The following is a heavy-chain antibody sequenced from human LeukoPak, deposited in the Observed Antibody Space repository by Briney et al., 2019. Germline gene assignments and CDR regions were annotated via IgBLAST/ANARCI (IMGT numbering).Heavy chain of an antibody. Sequence: SETLSLTCAVYGGSFSGYYWSWIRQPPGKGLEWIGEINHSGSTNYNPPLKSRVTISVDTSKNQFSLKLSSVTAADTAVYYCARVGRGYSYVFDYWGQGTLVTVSS. CDR3: ARVGRGYSYVFDY. CDR1: GGSFSGYY. CDR2: INHSGST. J-gene: IGHJ4*02. D-gene: IGHD5-18*01. V-gene: IGHV4-34*01.